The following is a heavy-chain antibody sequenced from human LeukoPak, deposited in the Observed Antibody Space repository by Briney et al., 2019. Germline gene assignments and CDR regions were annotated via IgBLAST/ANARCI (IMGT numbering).Heavy chain of an antibody. V-gene: IGHV3-9*01. D-gene: IGHD5-12*01. CDR2: VSWNSGSI. J-gene: IGHJ4*02. CDR1: GFTFDDYA. Sequence: GGSLRLSCAASGFTFDDYAMHWVRQAPGKGLEWVSGVSWNSGSIGYTDSVKGRFTISRDNAKNSLYLQMNSLRAEDTALYYCAKLHSGLWGQGTLVTVSS. CDR3: AKLHSGL.